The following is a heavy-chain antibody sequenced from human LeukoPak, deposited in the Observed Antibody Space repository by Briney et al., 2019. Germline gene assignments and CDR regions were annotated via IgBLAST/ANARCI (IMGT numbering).Heavy chain of an antibody. V-gene: IGHV3-73*01. Sequence: PGGSLKLSCAASGFTFSGSAMHWVRQASGKGLEWVGRIRSKANSYATAYAASVKGRFTISRDDSKNTAYLQMNSLKTEDTAVYYCTRTRDGYNAWIFDYWGQGTLVTVSS. D-gene: IGHD5-24*01. CDR2: IRSKANSYAT. CDR3: TRTRDGYNAWIFDY. CDR1: GFTFSGSA. J-gene: IGHJ4*02.